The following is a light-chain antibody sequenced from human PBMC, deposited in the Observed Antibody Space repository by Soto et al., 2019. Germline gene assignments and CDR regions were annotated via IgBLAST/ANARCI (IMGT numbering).Light chain of an antibody. CDR1: QSVSSSY. Sequence: EIVLTQSPATLSLSPGERATLSCGASQSVSSSYSAWYQQKPGLAPRLLIYDASSRATGIPDRFSGSGSGTDFTLTISRLEPEDFAVYYCQQYGSSPFTFGGGTKVDIK. CDR2: DAS. J-gene: IGKJ4*01. CDR3: QQYGSSPFT. V-gene: IGKV3D-20*01.